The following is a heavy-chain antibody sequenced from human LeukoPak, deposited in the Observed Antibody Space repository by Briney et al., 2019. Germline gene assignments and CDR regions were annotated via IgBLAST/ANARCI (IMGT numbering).Heavy chain of an antibody. CDR3: AKDGGENFYDSSGYLDY. CDR2: SSGSGGST. V-gene: IGHV3-23*01. CDR1: GFTFSDHY. D-gene: IGHD3-22*01. J-gene: IGHJ4*02. Sequence: PGGSLRLSCAASGFTFSDHYMDWVRQAPGKGLEWVSASSGSGGSTYYADCVKGRFTISRENSKNTLYLQMNSMRAEDTAVYYCAKDGGENFYDSSGYLDYWGQGTLVTASS.